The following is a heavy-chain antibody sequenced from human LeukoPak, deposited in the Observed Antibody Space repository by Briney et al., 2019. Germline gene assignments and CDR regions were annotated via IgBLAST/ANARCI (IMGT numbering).Heavy chain of an antibody. D-gene: IGHD1-26*01. CDR3: AKGAWELISFDY. J-gene: IGHJ4*02. CDR2: ISPSGGST. V-gene: IGHV1-46*01. Sequence: ASVKVSCKAFGYTFTSNYMHWVRQAPGQGPEWMGVISPSGGSTTYAQKFQGRVTLTRDMSTSTDYLELSSLRSEDTAVYYCAKGAWELISFDYWGQGTLVTVSS. CDR1: GYTFTSNY.